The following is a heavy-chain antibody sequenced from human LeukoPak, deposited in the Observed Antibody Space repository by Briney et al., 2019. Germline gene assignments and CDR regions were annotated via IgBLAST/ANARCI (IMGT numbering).Heavy chain of an antibody. CDR1: GFTFSSYS. CDR2: ISSSSSSYI. D-gene: IGHD3-3*01. V-gene: IGHV3-21*01. J-gene: IGHJ4*02. CDR3: ARNFNRASRIFGVIKGGYYFDY. Sequence: GGSLRLSCAASGFTFSSYSMNWVRQAPGKGLEWVSSISSSSSSYIYYADSVKGRFTISRDNAKNSLYLQMNSLRAEDTAVYYCARNFNRASRIFGVIKGGYYFDYWGQGTLVTVSS.